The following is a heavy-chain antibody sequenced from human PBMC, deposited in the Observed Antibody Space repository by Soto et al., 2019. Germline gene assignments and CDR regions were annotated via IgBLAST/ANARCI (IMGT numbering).Heavy chain of an antibody. Sequence: LSLTCAISGDSVSSNTASWNWIRQSPSRGLEWLGRTYFRSKWYNDYAVSVKSRIIINPDTSNNQFSLQLNPVTPEDTAVYFCAKGDNLGPKTGYAFDPWGQGIMVTVSS. CDR3: AKGDNLGPKTGYAFDP. D-gene: IGHD5-12*01. CDR2: TYFRSKWYN. V-gene: IGHV6-1*01. J-gene: IGHJ5*02. CDR1: GDSVSSNTAS.